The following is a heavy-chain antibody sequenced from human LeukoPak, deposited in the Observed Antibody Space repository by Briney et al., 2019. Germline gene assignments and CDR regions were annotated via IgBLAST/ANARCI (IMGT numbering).Heavy chain of an antibody. D-gene: IGHD3-22*01. Sequence: GGSLRPSCAASRFTFSRYCMHWGRQAPGKGLVWVSRINSDGISTSYAGSVKGRFTISKDNAKNTLYLQMNSLRAEDTAVYYCATDGKYYDSSGPYGYWGQGTLVTVSS. CDR3: ATDGKYYDSSGPYGY. J-gene: IGHJ4*02. CDR2: INSDGIST. CDR1: RFTFSRYC. V-gene: IGHV3-74*01.